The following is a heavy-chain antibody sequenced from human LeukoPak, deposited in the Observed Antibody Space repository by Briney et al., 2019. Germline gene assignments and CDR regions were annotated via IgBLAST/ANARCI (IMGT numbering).Heavy chain of an antibody. CDR2: INPNSGGT. CDR3: ARAVYSYGPGDY. CDR1: GYTFTGYY. J-gene: IGHJ4*02. D-gene: IGHD5-18*01. V-gene: IGHV1-2*02. Sequence: ASVKVSCKASGYTFTGYYMHWVRQAPGQGPEWMGWINPNSGGTNYAQKFQGRVTMTRDTSISTAYMELSRLRSDDTAVYYCARAVYSYGPGDYWGQGTLVTVSS.